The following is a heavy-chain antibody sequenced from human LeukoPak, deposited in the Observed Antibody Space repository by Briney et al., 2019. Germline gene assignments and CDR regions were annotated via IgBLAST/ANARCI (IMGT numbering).Heavy chain of an antibody. D-gene: IGHD4-17*01. CDR1: GFTFSRYG. J-gene: IGHJ4*02. V-gene: IGHV3-30*03. Sequence: GESLKISCAASGFTFSRYGIHWVRQAPGKGVEWVAVISYDGSNKYYADSVKGRFTISRDNSKNTLYLQMNSLRAEDTAVYYCATDRAAVTTTIDYWGQGTLVTVSS. CDR3: ATDRAAVTTTIDY. CDR2: ISYDGSNK.